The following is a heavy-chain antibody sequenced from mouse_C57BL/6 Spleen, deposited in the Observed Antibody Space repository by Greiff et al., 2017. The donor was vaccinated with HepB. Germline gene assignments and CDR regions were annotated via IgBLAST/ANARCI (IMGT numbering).Heavy chain of an antibody. CDR2: ISNGGGST. V-gene: IGHV5-12*01. Sequence: EVKLMESGGGLVQPGGSLKLSCAASGFTFSDYYMYWVRQTPEKRLEWVAYISNGGGSTYYPDTVKGRFTISRDNAKNTLYLQMSRLKSEDTAMYYCARSLYGDDGAWFAYWGQGTLVTVSA. CDR3: ARSLYGDDGAWFAY. CDR1: GFTFSDYY. D-gene: IGHD2-2*01. J-gene: IGHJ3*01.